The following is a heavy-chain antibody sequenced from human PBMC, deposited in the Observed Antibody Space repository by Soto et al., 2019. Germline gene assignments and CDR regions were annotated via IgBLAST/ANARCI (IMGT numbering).Heavy chain of an antibody. CDR1: GFTFSTYG. V-gene: IGHV3-33*01. D-gene: IGHD5-18*01. Sequence: QVQLVEYGGGVVQPGKSLRLSCAASGFTFSTYGMHWVRQAPGKGLEWVAVIWYDGSNKYHGDSLKGRFTISRDNSKNTLYLQINNLRAEDTAVYYCGRDGALGDTAVVDSWGQGTLVTVSS. J-gene: IGHJ4*02. CDR2: IWYDGSNK. CDR3: GRDGALGDTAVVDS.